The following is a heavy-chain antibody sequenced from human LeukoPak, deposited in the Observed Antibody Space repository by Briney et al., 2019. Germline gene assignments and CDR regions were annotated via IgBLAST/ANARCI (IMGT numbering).Heavy chain of an antibody. CDR2: INPNSGGT. CDR1: GYTFTGYY. CDR3: ARPRGDWIQLFDY. J-gene: IGHJ4*02. Sequence: ASVKVSCKTSGYTFTGYYMHWVRQAPGQGLEWMGWINPNSGGTNYAQKFQGRVTMTRDTSISTAYMELSRLRSDDTAVYYCARPRGDWIQLFDYWGQGTLVTVSS. D-gene: IGHD5-18*01. V-gene: IGHV1-2*02.